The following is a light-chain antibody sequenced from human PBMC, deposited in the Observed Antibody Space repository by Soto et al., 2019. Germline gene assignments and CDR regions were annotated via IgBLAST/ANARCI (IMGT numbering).Light chain of an antibody. Sequence: PGERVTLSCSASQSVSSSYLTWYQQKPGQAPRLLIYDASNRATGIPARFSGSGSGTDFTLTISSLEPEDFAVYYCQQRSNWPLTFGGGTKVDIK. CDR1: QSVSSSY. CDR3: QQRSNWPLT. CDR2: DAS. V-gene: IGKV3-11*01. J-gene: IGKJ4*01.